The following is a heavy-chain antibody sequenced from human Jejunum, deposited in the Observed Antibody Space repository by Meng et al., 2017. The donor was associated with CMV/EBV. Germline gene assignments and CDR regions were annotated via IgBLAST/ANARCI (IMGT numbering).Heavy chain of an antibody. V-gene: IGHV3-30*02. CDR2: VRYDAGDI. D-gene: IGHD3/OR15-3a*01. J-gene: IGHJ4*02. Sequence: SDYGVHWGRQAKGKWLESVDFVRYDAGDIFYAASVKGRFIISRDNSRNTIHLQMNSVRPEDKALYYCVKDAGDKRFGLFSPWYFDFWGQGTLVTVSS. CDR1: SDYG. CDR3: VKDAGDKRFGLFSPWYFDF.